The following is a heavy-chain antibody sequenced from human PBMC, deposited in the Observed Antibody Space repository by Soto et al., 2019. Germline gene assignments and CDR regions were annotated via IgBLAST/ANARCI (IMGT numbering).Heavy chain of an antibody. CDR2: ISAYNGNT. CDR3: ATTLRGWLPIPGY. J-gene: IGHJ4*02. V-gene: IGHV1-18*01. CDR1: GYTFTSFG. Sequence: AXGKVSCKASGYTFTSFGISWVRQAPGQGLEWMGWISAYNGNTNYAQKLQGRVTMTTDTSTSTAYMELRSLRSDDTAVYYCATTLRGWLPIPGYWGQGTLVTVSS. D-gene: IGHD3-10*01.